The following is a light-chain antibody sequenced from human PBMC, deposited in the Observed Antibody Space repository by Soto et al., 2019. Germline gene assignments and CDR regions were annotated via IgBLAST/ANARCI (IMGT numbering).Light chain of an antibody. CDR2: YES. Sequence: SYELTQPPSVSVAPGKTARITCGGSNIGGKSVHWYQQKPGQAPVLVIYYESDRPSGIPERFSGSNSGNTATLTISRVEAGDEADYYCQVWDSSSDHRVFGGGTKLTVL. J-gene: IGLJ2*01. CDR3: QVWDSSSDHRV. CDR1: NIGGKS. V-gene: IGLV3-21*04.